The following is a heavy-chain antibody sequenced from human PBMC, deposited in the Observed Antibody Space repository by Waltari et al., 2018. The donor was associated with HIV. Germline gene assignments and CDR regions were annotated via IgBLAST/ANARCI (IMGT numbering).Heavy chain of an antibody. CDR1: GSPFDNYA. Sequence: EVQLVESGGGLVQPGRSLRLSCAASGSPFDNYAMHWVRQAPGKGLGWVSVSMWNIGCIGYADSVKGRFTISRDNAKNSRYLQMNSLRAEDTALYYCAKDGQFAAPWGQGTLVTVSS. CDR2: SMWNIGCI. D-gene: IGHD3-16*01. CDR3: AKDGQFAAP. J-gene: IGHJ5*02. V-gene: IGHV3-9*01.